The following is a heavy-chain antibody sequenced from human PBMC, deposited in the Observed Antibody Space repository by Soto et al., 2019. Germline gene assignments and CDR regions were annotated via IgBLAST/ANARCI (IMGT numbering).Heavy chain of an antibody. CDR3: ARPLDIVAPYDAFDI. Sequence: QVQLVESGGGVVQPGRSLRLSCAASGFTFSSYAMHWVRQAPGKGLEWVAVISYDGSNKYYADSVKGRFTISRDNSKNTLCLQMNSLRAEDTAVYYCARPLDIVAPYDAFDIWGQGTMVTVSS. V-gene: IGHV3-30-3*01. J-gene: IGHJ3*02. D-gene: IGHD5-12*01. CDR1: GFTFSSYA. CDR2: ISYDGSNK.